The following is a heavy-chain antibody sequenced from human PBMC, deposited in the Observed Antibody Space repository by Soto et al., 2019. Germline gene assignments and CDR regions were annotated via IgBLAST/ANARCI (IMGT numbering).Heavy chain of an antibody. CDR3: ARGGSRNYYGSGSWNYYYYYGMDV. J-gene: IGHJ6*02. CDR2: IIPIFGTA. Sequence: SVKVSCKASGGTFSSYAISWVRQAPGQGLEWMGGIIPIFGTANYAQKFQGRVTITADESTSTAYMELSSLRSEDTAVYYCARGGSRNYYGSGSWNYYYYYGMDVWGQGTTVTVSS. V-gene: IGHV1-69*13. CDR1: GGTFSSYA. D-gene: IGHD3-10*01.